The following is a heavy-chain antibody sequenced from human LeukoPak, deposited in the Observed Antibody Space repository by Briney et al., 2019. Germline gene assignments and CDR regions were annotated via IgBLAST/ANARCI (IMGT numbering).Heavy chain of an antibody. Sequence: SETLSLTCTVAGGSISNYFWTWIRQPPGKGLEWIGYIYDSGRTNYNPSLKRRLTMSVDTSKNQFSLKLTSVTAADTAVYYCAGERETGYYDGVFEYWGQGVLVTVSS. V-gene: IGHV4-59*01. D-gene: IGHD3-9*01. CDR1: GGSISNYF. CDR2: IYDSGRT. J-gene: IGHJ4*02. CDR3: AGERETGYYDGVFEY.